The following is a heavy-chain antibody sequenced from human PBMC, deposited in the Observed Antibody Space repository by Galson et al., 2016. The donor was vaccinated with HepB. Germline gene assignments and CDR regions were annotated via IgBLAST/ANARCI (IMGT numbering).Heavy chain of an antibody. CDR1: GHTFTNYW. CDR2: IYVGVSAA. CDR3: ASAVDGLFWFDP. J-gene: IGHJ5*02. D-gene: IGHD6-19*01. V-gene: IGHV5-51*01. Sequence: QSGAEVKQAGESLTISCRLSGHTFTNYWIGWVRQMPGKGFEWMGIIYVGVSAARYGPSFRGQVTISADRSINTAYLQWTSLQISDTAIYYCASAVDGLFWFDPWGQGTLVTVSS.